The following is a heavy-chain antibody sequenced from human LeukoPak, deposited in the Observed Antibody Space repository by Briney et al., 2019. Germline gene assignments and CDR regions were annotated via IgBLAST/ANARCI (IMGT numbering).Heavy chain of an antibody. CDR3: ARRHHDFWRPFDS. V-gene: IGHV4-39*01. D-gene: IGHD3-3*01. CDR2: IHSNGNT. CDR1: GGSISSSSYY. Sequence: SETLSLTCTVSGGSISSSSYYWGWIRQPPGKGLEWIGRIHSNGNTYYNPSLESRVTISVDTSKNQFSLKLSSVTAADSAVYYCARRHHDFWRPFDSWGQGTLVTVSS. J-gene: IGHJ4*02.